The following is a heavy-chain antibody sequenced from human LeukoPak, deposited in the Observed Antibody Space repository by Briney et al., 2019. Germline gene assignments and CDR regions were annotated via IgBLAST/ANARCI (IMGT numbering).Heavy chain of an antibody. V-gene: IGHV3-30*02. CDR1: GFTFSSSG. Sequence: GGSLRLSCAASGFTFSSSGMHWVRQAPGKGLEWVAFIRYDGTSKYYADSVKGRFTIPRDNSQNTVYLQMNSLRAEDTAVYYCAKETRGSYSDYWGQGTLVTVSS. D-gene: IGHD1-26*01. CDR3: AKETRGSYSDY. CDR2: IRYDGTSK. J-gene: IGHJ4*02.